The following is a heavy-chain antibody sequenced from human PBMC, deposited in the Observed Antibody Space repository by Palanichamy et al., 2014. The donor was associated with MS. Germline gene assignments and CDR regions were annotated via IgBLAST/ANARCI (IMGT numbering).Heavy chain of an antibody. D-gene: IGHD1-26*01. J-gene: IGHJ3*02. CDR1: DYTFTNYD. CDR2: ISAFNGNR. Sequence: QVQLVQSGAEVKKPGASVKVSCKAADYTFTNYDISWVRQAPGHGLEWMGCISAFNGNRNYAQNLQGRVTMTTDTSTSTAYMELRTLGPDDTAVYYCARFMYSGSPHDIWGQGTMVTVSS. CDR3: ARFMYSGSPHDI. V-gene: IGHV1-18*01.